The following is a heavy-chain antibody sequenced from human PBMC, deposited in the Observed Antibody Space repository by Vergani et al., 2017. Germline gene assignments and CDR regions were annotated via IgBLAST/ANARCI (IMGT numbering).Heavy chain of an antibody. J-gene: IGHJ3*02. V-gene: IGHV4-59*01. CDR3: ARNXYCGGDCYSDAFDI. Sequence: QVQLQESGPGLVKPSETRSLTCTVSGGSISSYYWSWIRQPPGKGLEWIGYIYYSGSTNYNPSLKSRVTISVDTSKNQFSLKLSSVTAADTAVYYCARNXYCGGDCYSDAFDIWGQGTMVTVSS. CDR1: GGSISSYY. CDR2: IYYSGST. D-gene: IGHD2-21*02.